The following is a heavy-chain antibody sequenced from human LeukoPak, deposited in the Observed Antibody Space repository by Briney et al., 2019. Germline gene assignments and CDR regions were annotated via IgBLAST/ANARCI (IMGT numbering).Heavy chain of an antibody. D-gene: IGHD6-19*01. Sequence: SEILSLTCTVSGGSISSSSYYWGWIRQPPGKGLEWIGSIHYSGSTYYNPSLKSRVTISVDTSKNQFSLKLSSVTAADTAVYYCARVGSGWSRMNWFDPWGQGTLVTVSS. CDR3: ARVGSGWSRMNWFDP. CDR1: GGSISSSSYY. J-gene: IGHJ5*02. CDR2: IHYSGST. V-gene: IGHV4-39*07.